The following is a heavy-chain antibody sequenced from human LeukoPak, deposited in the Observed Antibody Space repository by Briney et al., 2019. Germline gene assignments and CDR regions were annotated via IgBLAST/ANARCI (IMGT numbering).Heavy chain of an antibody. Sequence: GGSLRLSCAASGFSFRDYWMDWARQAPGKGLEWVANIKPDGSEIYYVDAVKGRFTISRDNAKNSLYLQMNSLRAEDTAVYYCTRSLDYWGQGTLVTVSS. CDR3: TRSLDY. CDR2: IKPDGSEI. CDR1: GFSFRDYW. V-gene: IGHV3-7*02. J-gene: IGHJ4*02. D-gene: IGHD2-15*01.